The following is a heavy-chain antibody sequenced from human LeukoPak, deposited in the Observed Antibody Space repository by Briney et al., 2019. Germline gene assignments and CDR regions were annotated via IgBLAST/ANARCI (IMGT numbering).Heavy chain of an antibody. V-gene: IGHV3-48*03. D-gene: IGHD3-16*01. CDR2: IRSSGITT. Sequence: PGGFLRLSCAASGFSFSSYEMNWVRQAPGKGLEWVSYIRSSGITTYYADSVKGRFTISRDNAKDSLYLQMNSLRAEDTAVYYCVRVGNSLNYFDCWGQGTLVTVSS. CDR1: GFSFSSYE. CDR3: VRVGNSLNYFDC. J-gene: IGHJ4*02.